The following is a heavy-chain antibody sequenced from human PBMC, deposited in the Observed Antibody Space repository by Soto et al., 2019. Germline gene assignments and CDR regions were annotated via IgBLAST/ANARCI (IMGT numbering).Heavy chain of an antibody. Sequence: GGSLRLSCSASGFTVSSNYMSWVRQAPGKGLEWVSVIYSGGSTYYADSVKGRFTISRDNAKNTLYLQMNSLRAEDTAVYYCARDRNYYDSSGYYYVSPPWFDPWGQGTLVTVS. CDR3: ARDRNYYDSSGYYYVSPPWFDP. CDR2: IYSGGST. J-gene: IGHJ5*02. V-gene: IGHV3-53*01. CDR1: GFTVSSNY. D-gene: IGHD3-22*01.